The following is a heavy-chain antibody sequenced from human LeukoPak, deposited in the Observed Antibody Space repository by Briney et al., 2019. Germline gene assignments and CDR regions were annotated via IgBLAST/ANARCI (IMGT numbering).Heavy chain of an antibody. J-gene: IGHJ4*02. Sequence: PSETLSLTCTVSGGSISSYYRSWIRQPPGKGLEWIAFIYYSGSTNYNPSLKSRVTISVDTSKNQFSLKMSSVTAADTAVSYCARGGVLNSSGWYLLFDYWGQGTLVTVSS. D-gene: IGHD6-19*01. CDR3: ARGGVLNSSGWYLLFDY. V-gene: IGHV4-59*01. CDR2: IYYSGST. CDR1: GGSISSYY.